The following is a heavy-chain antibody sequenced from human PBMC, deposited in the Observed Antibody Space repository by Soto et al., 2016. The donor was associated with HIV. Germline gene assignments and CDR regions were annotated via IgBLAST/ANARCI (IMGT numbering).Heavy chain of an antibody. Sequence: VQLQESGPGLVKPSQTLSLTCTVSGGSISSGGYYWTWIRQHPGKGLEWIGYIYYSGSTYYNPSLKSRATISVDTSKNQFSLKLSSVTAADTAVYYCARDEKAVAGAGHYYYGMDVWGQGTTVTVS. D-gene: IGHD6-19*01. CDR2: IYYSGST. CDR1: GGSISSGGYY. CDR3: ARDEKAVAGAGHYYYGMDV. V-gene: IGHV4-31*03. J-gene: IGHJ6*02.